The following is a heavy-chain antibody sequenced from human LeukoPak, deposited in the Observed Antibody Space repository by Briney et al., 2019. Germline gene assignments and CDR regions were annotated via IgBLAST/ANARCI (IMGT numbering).Heavy chain of an antibody. J-gene: IGHJ4*02. V-gene: IGHV3-30*03. CDR1: GITFSNYE. CDR2: ISKDGDYE. Sequence: GGSLRLSCAASGITFSNYEFHWVRQAPGKGPQWVAVISKDGDYEYSIDSEKGRFTISRDNSKNTLNLQMNSLRAEDTAVYYCARSDTAMVHFDYWGQGTLVTVSS. D-gene: IGHD5-18*01. CDR3: ARSDTAMVHFDY.